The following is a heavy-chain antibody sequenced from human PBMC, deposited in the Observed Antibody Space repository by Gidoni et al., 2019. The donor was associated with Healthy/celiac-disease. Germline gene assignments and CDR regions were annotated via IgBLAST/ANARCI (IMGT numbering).Heavy chain of an antibody. D-gene: IGHD4-17*01. CDR3: ARDPGDYYFDY. CDR1: GFTFSSYS. CDR2: ISSSSSYI. V-gene: IGHV3-21*01. J-gene: IGHJ4*02. Sequence: EVQLVESGGGLVKPGGSLRLSCAASGFTFSSYSMNWVRQAPGKGLAWVSSISSSSSYIYYADSVKGRFTISRDNAKNSLYLQMNSLRAEDTAVYYCARDPGDYYFDYWGQGTLVTVSS.